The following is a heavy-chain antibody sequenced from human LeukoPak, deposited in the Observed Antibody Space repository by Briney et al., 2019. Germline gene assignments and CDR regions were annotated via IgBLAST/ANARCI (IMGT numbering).Heavy chain of an antibody. CDR2: IYYSGST. Sequence: SETLSLTCTVSGGSISSYYWSWIRQPPGKRLEWIGYIYYSGSTNYNPSLKSRVTISVDTSKNQFSLKLSSVTAADTAVYYCARGYSGDPYYYYMDVWGKGTTVTISS. D-gene: IGHD1-1*01. V-gene: IGHV4-59*01. CDR1: GGSISSYY. CDR3: ARGYSGDPYYYYMDV. J-gene: IGHJ6*03.